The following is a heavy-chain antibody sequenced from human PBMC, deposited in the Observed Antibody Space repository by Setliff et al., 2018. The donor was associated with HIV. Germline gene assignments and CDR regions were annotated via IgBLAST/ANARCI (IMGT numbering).Heavy chain of an antibody. V-gene: IGHV2-70*04. CDR3: ARANYYGSGRLLD. CDR2: IDWDDDK. Sequence: SGPTLVNPTQTLTLTCTFSGFSLSTSGVGVGWIRQPPGKALEWLARIDWDDDKVYSTSLKTRLSISKDTSKNQVVLTMTNMDPVDTGTYYCARANYYGSGRLLDWGQGTLVTVSS. CDR1: GFSLSTSGVG. J-gene: IGHJ4*02. D-gene: IGHD3-10*01.